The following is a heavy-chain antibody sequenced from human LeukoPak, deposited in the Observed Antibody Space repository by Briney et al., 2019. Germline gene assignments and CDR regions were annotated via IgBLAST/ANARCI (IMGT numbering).Heavy chain of an antibody. CDR1: GGSISTYY. Sequence: SETLSLTCTVSGGSISTYYWSWVRQPAGKGLEWIGRMYHTGGTNYNPSLRSRVCMSIDTSKNQFSLKLNSVTAADTAVYYCASVRLGYWGQGTLVTVPS. V-gene: IGHV4-4*07. D-gene: IGHD2-8*01. CDR3: ASVRLGY. J-gene: IGHJ4*02. CDR2: MYHTGGT.